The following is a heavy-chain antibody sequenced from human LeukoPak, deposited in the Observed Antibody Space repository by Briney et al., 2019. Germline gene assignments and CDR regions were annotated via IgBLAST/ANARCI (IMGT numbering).Heavy chain of an antibody. CDR3: ARVTMVRGVSYFDY. D-gene: IGHD3-10*01. V-gene: IGHV1-18*01. J-gene: IGHJ4*02. Sequence: KFQGRVTMTTDTSTSTAYMELRSLRSDDTAVHYCARVTMVRGVSYFDYWGQGTLVTVSS.